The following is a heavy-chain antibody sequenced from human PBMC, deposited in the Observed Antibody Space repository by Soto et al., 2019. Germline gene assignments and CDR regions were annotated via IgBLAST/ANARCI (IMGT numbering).Heavy chain of an antibody. Sequence: SETLSLTCTVSGGSISSSSYYWGWIRQPPGKGLEWIGSIYYSGSTYYNPSLKSRVTISVDTSKNHFSLKLSSVTAADTAVYYCARAVTVVWFDPWGQGTLVTVSS. V-gene: IGHV4-39*02. D-gene: IGHD4-17*01. CDR2: IYYSGST. J-gene: IGHJ5*02. CDR1: GGSISSSSYY. CDR3: ARAVTVVWFDP.